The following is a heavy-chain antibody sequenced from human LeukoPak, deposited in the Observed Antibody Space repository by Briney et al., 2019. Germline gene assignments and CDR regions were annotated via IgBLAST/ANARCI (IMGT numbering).Heavy chain of an antibody. CDR3: ARDWGGSYYNWFDP. J-gene: IGHJ5*02. D-gene: IGHD1-26*01. CDR2: INPNSGGT. Sequence: ASVKVSRKASGYTFTGYYMHWVRQAPGQGLEWMGWINPNSGGTNYAQKFQGRVTMTRDTSISTAYTELSRLRSDDTAVYYCARDWGGSYYNWFDPWGQGTLVTVSS. CDR1: GYTFTGYY. V-gene: IGHV1-2*02.